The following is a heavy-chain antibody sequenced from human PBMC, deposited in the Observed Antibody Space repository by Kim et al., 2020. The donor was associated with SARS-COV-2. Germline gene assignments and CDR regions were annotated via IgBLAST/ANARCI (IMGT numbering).Heavy chain of an antibody. D-gene: IGHD3-10*01. V-gene: IGHV4-34*01. J-gene: IGHJ4*02. CDR3: ARVPLQWELPFDY. CDR2: IYHTGKT. Sequence: SETLSLTCVVYGGSFSDYYWAWIRQPPGKGLEWIGEIYHTGKTGYNPSLKSRVTISIETSLKLVSLKVTHVTAADTAVYYCARVPLQWELPFDYWGQGTLVSVSS. CDR1: GGSFSDYY.